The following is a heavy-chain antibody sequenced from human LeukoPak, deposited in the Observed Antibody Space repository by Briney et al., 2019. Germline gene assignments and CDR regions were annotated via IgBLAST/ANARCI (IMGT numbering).Heavy chain of an antibody. CDR3: ASSPQIAAFDI. CDR2: IYSGGST. V-gene: IGHV3-53*01. J-gene: IGHJ3*02. CDR1: GFTVSSNY. Sequence: PGGSLRLSCAASGFTVSSNYMSWVRQAPGKGLEWVSVIYSGGSTYYADSVKGRFTISRDNSKNTLYLQMNSLRAEDTAVYYCASSPQIAAFDIWGQGTMVTVSS. D-gene: IGHD3-22*01.